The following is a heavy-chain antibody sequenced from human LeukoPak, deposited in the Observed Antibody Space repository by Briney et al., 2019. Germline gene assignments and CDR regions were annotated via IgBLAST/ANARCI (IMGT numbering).Heavy chain of an antibody. J-gene: IGHJ4*02. Sequence: GGTLRLSCAASGFTFSSYGMSWVRQAPGKGLEWVSTISGSGGSTYYADSVKGRFTISRDNYKNTLYLQMNSLRAEDTAVYYCTKLDGGSGFYSTLDYWGQGTLVTVSS. D-gene: IGHD3-22*01. CDR1: GFTFSSYG. CDR2: ISGSGGST. CDR3: TKLDGGSGFYSTLDY. V-gene: IGHV3-23*01.